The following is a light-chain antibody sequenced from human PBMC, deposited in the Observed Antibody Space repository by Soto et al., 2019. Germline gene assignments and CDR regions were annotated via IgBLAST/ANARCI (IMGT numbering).Light chain of an antibody. J-gene: IGLJ2*01. V-gene: IGLV6-57*04. Sequence: NSMLTQPHSVSESPGKTVTISRTRSSGSIANNYVQWYQQRPGSAPTTVIYENKLRPSGGPGRFSGSTDASSNSASLTISALQTEDEADYYCQSYDADFVIFGGG. CDR1: SGSIANNY. CDR2: ENK. CDR3: QSYDADFVI.